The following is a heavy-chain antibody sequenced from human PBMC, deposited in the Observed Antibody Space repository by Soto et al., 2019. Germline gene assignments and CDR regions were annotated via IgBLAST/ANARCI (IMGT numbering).Heavy chain of an antibody. Sequence: SCAASGFTFSSYGMHWVRQAPGKGLEWVAVIWYDGSNKYYADSVKGRFTISRDNSKNTLYLQMNSLRAEDTAVYYCARRSIAAARLDYWGQGTLVTVSS. CDR1: GFTFSSYG. CDR2: IWYDGSNK. V-gene: IGHV3-33*01. CDR3: ARRSIAAARLDY. J-gene: IGHJ4*02. D-gene: IGHD6-13*01.